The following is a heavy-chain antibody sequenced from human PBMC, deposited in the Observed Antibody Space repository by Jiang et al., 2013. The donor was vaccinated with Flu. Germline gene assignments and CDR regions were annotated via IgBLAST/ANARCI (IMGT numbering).Heavy chain of an antibody. CDR3: ARDTAAGTLNWFDP. J-gene: IGHJ5*02. V-gene: IGHV3-21*01. D-gene: IGHD6-13*01. CDR2: ISSSSSYI. Sequence: ISSSSSYIYYADSVKGRFTISRDNAKNSLYLQMNSLRAEDTAVYYCARDTAAGTLNWFDPWGQGTLVTVSS.